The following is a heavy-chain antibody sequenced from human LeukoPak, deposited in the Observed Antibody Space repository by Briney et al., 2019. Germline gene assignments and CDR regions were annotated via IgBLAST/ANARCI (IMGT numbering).Heavy chain of an antibody. V-gene: IGHV4-34*01. CDR3: ARDVVVVPAAIHYGMDV. D-gene: IGHD2-2*01. Sequence: NPSETLSLTCAVYGGSFSDYCWGWIRQPPGKGLEWIGEINHSGRAYYNPSLKSRVTISVDTSKNQFSLNLSSVTAADTAVYYCARDVVVVPAAIHYGMDVWGQGTTVTVSS. J-gene: IGHJ6*02. CDR2: INHSGRA. CDR1: GGSFSDYC.